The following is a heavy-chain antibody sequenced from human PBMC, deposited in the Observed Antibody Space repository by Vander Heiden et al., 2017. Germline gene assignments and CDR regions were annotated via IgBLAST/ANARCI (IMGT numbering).Heavy chain of an antibody. V-gene: IGHV1-69*10. CDR1: GGPFSSYA. CDR3: ARKFAGSGYYAPFDY. J-gene: IGHJ4*02. CDR2: IIPILGIA. D-gene: IGHD3-22*01. Sequence: QVQLVQSGAAVKKPGSSVKVSCQASGGPFSSYAISWVRQAPGQGLEWMGGIIPILGIANYAQKFQGRVTITADKSTSTAYMELSSLRSEDTAVYYCARKFAGSGYYAPFDYWGQGTLVTVSS.